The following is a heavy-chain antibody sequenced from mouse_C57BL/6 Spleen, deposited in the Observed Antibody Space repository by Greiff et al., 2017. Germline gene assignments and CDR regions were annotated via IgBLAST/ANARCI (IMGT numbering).Heavy chain of an antibody. CDR1: GFTFSDYY. CDR3: AREELGFPYYFDY. Sequence: EVKLMESEGGLVQPGSSMKLSCTASGFTFSDYYMAWVRQVPEKGLEWVANINYDGSSTYYLDSLKSRFIISRDNAKNILYLQMSSLKSEDTATYYCAREELGFPYYFDYWGQGTTLTVSS. CDR2: INYDGSST. J-gene: IGHJ2*01. V-gene: IGHV5-16*01.